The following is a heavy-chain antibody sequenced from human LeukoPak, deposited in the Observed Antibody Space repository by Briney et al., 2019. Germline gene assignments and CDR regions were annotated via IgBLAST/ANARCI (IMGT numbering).Heavy chain of an antibody. CDR1: GGTFSSYA. CDR3: ARSSSDCSSTSCYIEGGDYYGMDV. D-gene: IGHD2-2*02. J-gene: IGHJ6*02. Sequence: SVKVSFTASGGTFSSYAISWVRQAPGQGLEWMGGIIPIFGTANYAQKFQGRVTITADESTSTAYMELSSLRSEDTAVYYCARSSSDCSSTSCYIEGGDYYGMDVWGQGTTVTVSS. V-gene: IGHV1-69*01. CDR2: IIPIFGTA.